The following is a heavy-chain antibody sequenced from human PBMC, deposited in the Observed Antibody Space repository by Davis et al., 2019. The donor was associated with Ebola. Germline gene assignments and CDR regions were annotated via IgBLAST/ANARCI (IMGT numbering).Heavy chain of an antibody. J-gene: IGHJ6*02. D-gene: IGHD5-18*01. CDR2: ISYDGSNK. CDR1: GFTFSSYG. CDR3: AKDLNGYRYGYVYNYYYGMDV. Sequence: GGSLRLSCAASGFTFSSYGMHWVRQAPGKGLEWVAVISYDGSNKYYADSVKGRFTISRDNSKNTLYLQMNSLRAEDTAVYYCAKDLNGYRYGYVYNYYYGMDVWGQGTTVTVSS. V-gene: IGHV3-30*18.